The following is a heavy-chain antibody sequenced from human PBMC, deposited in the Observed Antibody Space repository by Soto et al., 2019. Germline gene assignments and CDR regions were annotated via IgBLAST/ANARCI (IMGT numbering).Heavy chain of an antibody. CDR1: GGSISSYY. V-gene: IGHV4-59*01. D-gene: IGHD3-22*01. CDR2: IYYSGST. J-gene: IGHJ4*02. Sequence: SETLSLTCTVSGGSISSYYWSWIRQPPGKGLEWIGYIYYSGSTNYNPSLKSRVTISVDTSKNQFSLKLSSVTAADPAVYYCARGSGDYYDSSGYYYFDYWGQGTLVTVSS. CDR3: ARGSGDYYDSSGYYYFDY.